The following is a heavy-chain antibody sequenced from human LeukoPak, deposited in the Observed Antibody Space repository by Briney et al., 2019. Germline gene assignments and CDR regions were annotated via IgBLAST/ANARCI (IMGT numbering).Heavy chain of an antibody. Sequence: GGSLRLSCIASGFSFSSYDMHWVRQATGRGLECVSGIHMTGDTYYADPVKGRFTISRENAKISLYLQMNSLRAGDTAVYYCVRGRGYYDGRGYIKNVPFDIWGQGTTVTVSS. D-gene: IGHD3-22*01. CDR2: IHMTGDT. CDR1: GFSFSSYD. J-gene: IGHJ3*02. V-gene: IGHV3-13*01. CDR3: VRGRGYYDGRGYIKNVPFDI.